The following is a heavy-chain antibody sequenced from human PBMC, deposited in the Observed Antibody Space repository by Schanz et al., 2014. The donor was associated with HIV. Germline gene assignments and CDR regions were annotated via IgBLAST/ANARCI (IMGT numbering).Heavy chain of an antibody. D-gene: IGHD1-20*01. V-gene: IGHV3-7*01. Sequence: EVQMLESGGGSVQPGGSLRLSCTTSGFIFSDHFMGWVRQAPGKGLEWLANIKLDGSEKYYVDSVKGRFTISRDNTKNSLYLQMNSLRAEDTAVYYCARDYHWNWFDPWGQGTLVTVSS. CDR1: GFIFSDHF. CDR2: IKLDGSEK. J-gene: IGHJ5*02. CDR3: ARDYHWNWFDP.